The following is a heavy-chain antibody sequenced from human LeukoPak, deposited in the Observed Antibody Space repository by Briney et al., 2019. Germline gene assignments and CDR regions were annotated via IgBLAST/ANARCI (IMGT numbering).Heavy chain of an antibody. V-gene: IGHV3-15*01. J-gene: IGHJ5*02. CDR1: GFTFSDYY. CDR2: IKSKTDGGTT. CDR3: TTTSQASYYDGDYWFDP. Sequence: GGSLRLSCAASGFTFSDYYMSWIRQAPGKGLEWVGRIKSKTDGGTTDYAAHVKGRFTISRDDSKNTLYLQMNSLKTEDTAVYYCTTTSQASYYDGDYWFDPWGQGTLVTVSS. D-gene: IGHD3-22*01.